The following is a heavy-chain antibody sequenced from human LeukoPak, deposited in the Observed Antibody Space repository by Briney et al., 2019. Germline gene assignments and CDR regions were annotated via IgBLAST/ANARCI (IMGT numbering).Heavy chain of an antibody. CDR2: IYYSGST. D-gene: IGHD6-19*01. CDR3: ASLAVAGPFDY. Sequence: SETLSLTCSVSGGSISSYSWNWIRQPPGKGLEWIGYIYYSGSTNYNPSLKSRVTISVDTSKNQFSLKLSSVTAADTAVYYCASLAVAGPFDYWGQGTLLTVSS. J-gene: IGHJ4*02. V-gene: IGHV4-59*08. CDR1: GGSISSYS.